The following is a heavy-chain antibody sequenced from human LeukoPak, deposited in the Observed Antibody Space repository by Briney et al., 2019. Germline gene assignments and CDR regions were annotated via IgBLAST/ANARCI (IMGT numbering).Heavy chain of an antibody. CDR3: ARELPREVALDY. J-gene: IGHJ4*01. CDR1: GFTFISYG. Sequence: GGSLRLSCAVSGFTFISYGMQWVRQAPGKGLAWVSRINTDGSSTTYADSVKGRFTISRDNAKNTLYLQMNSLRAEDTAVYYCARELPREVALDYWGQGTLVTVSS. CDR2: INTDGSST. D-gene: IGHD1-26*01. V-gene: IGHV3-74*01.